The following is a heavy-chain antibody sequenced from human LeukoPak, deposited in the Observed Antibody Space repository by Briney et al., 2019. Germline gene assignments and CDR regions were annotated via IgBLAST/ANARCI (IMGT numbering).Heavy chain of an antibody. J-gene: IGHJ5*02. CDR2: IYFSGTT. CDR1: GGSISSNDNY. CDR3: ARDYVWGRYRYENWFDP. D-gene: IGHD3-16*02. V-gene: IGHV4-39*07. Sequence: SETLSLTCTVSGGSISSNDNYWGWNRQPPGKELEWIGSIYFSGTTYYNPSLETRVTISVDTSKNQFSLRLTSVTAADTAVYYCARDYVWGRYRYENWFDPWGQGTLVTVSS.